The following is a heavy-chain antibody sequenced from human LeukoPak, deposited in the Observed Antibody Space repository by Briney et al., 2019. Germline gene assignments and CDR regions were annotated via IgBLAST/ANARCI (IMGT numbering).Heavy chain of an antibody. CDR1: GYIFATYT. CDR2: INAGNGNI. CDR3: ARDLVIGGRVGLMDV. Sequence: ASVKVSCKASGYIFATYTIHWVRQAPGQRLEWMGWINAGNGNIKYSQKFQGRVTITRDTSASTAYMELSSLRSEDTAVYYCARDLVIGGRVGLMDVWGQGTTVTVSS. V-gene: IGHV1-3*01. J-gene: IGHJ6*02. D-gene: IGHD3-22*01.